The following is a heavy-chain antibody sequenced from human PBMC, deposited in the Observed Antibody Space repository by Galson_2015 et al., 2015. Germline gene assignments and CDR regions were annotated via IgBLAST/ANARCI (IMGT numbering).Heavy chain of an antibody. J-gene: IGHJ4*02. CDR2: INPSGGTT. V-gene: IGHV1-46*01. CDR1: GYLFTSYY. CDR3: ARADYSNYDRGFYFDY. Sequence: SVKVSCKASGYLFTSYYMHWVRQAPGRGLEWMGIINPSGGTTTYAQKFQGRVTMTRDTSTRTVYVELSSLRSEDTAVYYCARADYSNYDRGFYFDYWGQGTLVTVSS. D-gene: IGHD4-11*01.